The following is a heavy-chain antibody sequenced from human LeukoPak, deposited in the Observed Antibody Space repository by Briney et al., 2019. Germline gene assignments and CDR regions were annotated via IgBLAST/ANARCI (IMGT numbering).Heavy chain of an antibody. CDR1: GFTFSTYG. J-gene: IGHJ4*02. CDR3: AKDRDGSGSYFDY. CDR2: ISYDGNNK. V-gene: IGHV3-30*18. Sequence: GGSLRLSCAASGFTFSTYGMHWVRQAPGKGLEWVAVISYDGNNKYYADSVKGRFTISRDNSKSTLYLQMNSLRAEDAAVYHCAKDRDGSGSYFDYWGQGTLVTVSS. D-gene: IGHD3-10*01.